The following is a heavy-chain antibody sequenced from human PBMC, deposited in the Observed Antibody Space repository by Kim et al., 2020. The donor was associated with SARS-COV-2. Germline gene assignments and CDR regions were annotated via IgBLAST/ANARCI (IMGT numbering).Heavy chain of an antibody. CDR2: TSYRSKWSN. CDR1: GDSVSSNNAS. Sequence: SQTLSLTCAISGDSVSSNNASWNWFRQSPSRGLEWLGRTSYRSKWSNDYAVSVKSRITINPDTSKNQFSLHLNSVTPEDTAVYYCARGGGSQRSYYHYGLDVWGQGTTVTVSS. CDR3: ARGGGSQRSYYHYGLDV. J-gene: IGHJ6*02. D-gene: IGHD1-26*01. V-gene: IGHV6-1*01.